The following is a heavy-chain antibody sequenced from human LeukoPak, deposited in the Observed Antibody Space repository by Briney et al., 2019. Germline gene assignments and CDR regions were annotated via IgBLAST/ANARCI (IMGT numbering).Heavy chain of an antibody. CDR1: GFTFSSYS. CDR2: ISSSSSYI. J-gene: IGHJ4*02. D-gene: IGHD5-24*01. V-gene: IGHV3-21*01. CDR3: ARVAVRDGYNPVFSPPDY. Sequence: KTGGSLRLSCAASGFTFSSYSMNWVRQAPGKGLEWVSSISSSSSYIYYADSVKGRFTISRDNAKNSLYLQMNSLRAEDTAVYYCARVAVRDGYNPVFSPPDYWGQGTLVTVSS.